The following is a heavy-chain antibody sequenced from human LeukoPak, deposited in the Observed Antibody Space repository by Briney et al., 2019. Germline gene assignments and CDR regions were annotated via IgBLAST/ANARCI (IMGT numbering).Heavy chain of an antibody. CDR1: GGSISSGGYY. V-gene: IGHV4-61*03. Sequence: NPSETLSLTCTVSGGSISSGGYYWTWIRQPPGKEPEWIGYINFGGSTNYNPSLKSRVSISVDTSKNHFSLKLNSVTAADTAVYYCARVSGGYFRRDVFDLWGQGRMVTVSS. CDR3: ARVSGGYFRRDVFDL. D-gene: IGHD2-15*01. J-gene: IGHJ3*01. CDR2: INFGGST.